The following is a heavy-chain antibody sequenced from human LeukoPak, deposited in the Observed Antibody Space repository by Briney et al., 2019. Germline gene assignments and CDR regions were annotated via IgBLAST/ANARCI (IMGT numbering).Heavy chain of an antibody. CDR1: GGSFSGYY. D-gene: IGHD3-22*01. CDR2: INHSGST. V-gene: IGHV4-34*01. J-gene: IGHJ4*02. CDR3: AGGGDDYYDSSGYYYWFDY. Sequence: SETLSLTCAVYGGSFSGYYWSWIRQPPGKGLEWIGEINHSGSTNYNPSLKSRVTTSVDTYKNQFSLKLSSVTAADTAVYYCAGGGDDYYDSSGYYYWFDYWGQGTLVTVSS.